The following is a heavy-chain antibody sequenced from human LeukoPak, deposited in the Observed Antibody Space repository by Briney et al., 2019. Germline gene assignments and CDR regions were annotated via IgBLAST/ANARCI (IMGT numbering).Heavy chain of an antibody. CDR3: ATLGWYGGRWFDA. CDR1: GVSITNSNYY. D-gene: IGHD6-19*01. Sequence: SETLSLTCTVSGVSITNSNYYWGWIRQPPGKGLEWIGSIYYSGSTYYNPSLKSRVTISVDTSKNQFSLKLSSVTAADTAVYYCATLGWYGGRWFDAWGQGTLVTVSS. J-gene: IGHJ5*02. V-gene: IGHV4-39*01. CDR2: IYYSGST.